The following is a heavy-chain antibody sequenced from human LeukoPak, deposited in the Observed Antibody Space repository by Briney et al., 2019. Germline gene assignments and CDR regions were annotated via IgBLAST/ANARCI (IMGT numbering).Heavy chain of an antibody. CDR2: IYYSGST. J-gene: IGHJ6*03. Sequence: SETLSLTCTVSGGSISSYYWSWIRQPPGKGLEWIGYIYYSGSTNYNPSLKSRVTISVDTSKNQFSLKLSSVTAADTAVYYCARGSIQLWAQYYYYYMDVWGEGTTVTVSS. CDR1: GGSISSYY. CDR3: ARGSIQLWAQYYYYYMDV. D-gene: IGHD5-18*01. V-gene: IGHV4-59*01.